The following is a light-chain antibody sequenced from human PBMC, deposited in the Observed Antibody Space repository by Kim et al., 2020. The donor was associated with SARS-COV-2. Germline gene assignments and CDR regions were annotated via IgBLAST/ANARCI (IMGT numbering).Light chain of an antibody. CDR1: SGSMASNY. CDR3: QSYDSSNWV. V-gene: IGLV6-57*03. J-gene: IGLJ3*02. Sequence: GNTVNISWTRSSGSMASNYVQWYQQRPGSAPNTVSYEDDQSRSGGPVRFSGSIDSSSNSAPLTTSGLKTEDEADYYCQSYDSSNWVFGGGTQLTVL. CDR2: EDD.